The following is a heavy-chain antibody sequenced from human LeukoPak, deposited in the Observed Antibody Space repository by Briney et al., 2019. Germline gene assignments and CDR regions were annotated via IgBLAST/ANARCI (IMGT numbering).Heavy chain of an antibody. CDR3: ARGPDYSSAAYFDY. D-gene: IGHD4-11*01. CDR1: GYTFTSYG. V-gene: IGHV1-18*01. J-gene: IGHJ4*02. CDR2: ISAYNGNT. Sequence: ASVKVSCKASGYTFTSYGISWVRQAPGQGLEWMGWISAYNGNTNYAQKLQGRVAMTTDTSTSTAYMELRSLRSDDTAVYYCARGPDYSSAAYFDYWGQGTLVTVSS.